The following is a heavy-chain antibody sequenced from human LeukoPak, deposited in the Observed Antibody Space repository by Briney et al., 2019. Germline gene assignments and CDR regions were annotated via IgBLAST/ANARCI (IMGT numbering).Heavy chain of an antibody. J-gene: IGHJ4*02. D-gene: IGHD5-12*01. V-gene: IGHV4-59*11. CDR2: VYYSGTT. Sequence: PSETLSLTCSISGGSIESHYYTWIRQPPGKGLEWIGYVYYSGTTSYNPSLESRVSISDDTSKNQVFLWLTSVTAADTAVYFCATSLYGDYEADYWGPGILVTVSS. CDR1: GGSIESHY. CDR3: ATSLYGDYEADY.